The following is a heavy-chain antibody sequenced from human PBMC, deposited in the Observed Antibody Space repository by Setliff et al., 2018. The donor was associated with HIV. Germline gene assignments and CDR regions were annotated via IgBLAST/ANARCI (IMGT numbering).Heavy chain of an antibody. V-gene: IGHV4-39*01. CDR1: GGSISSNSYY. D-gene: IGHD5-12*01. Sequence: SETLSLTCTVSGGSISSNSYYWGWIRQPPGKGLEWIGSIYYSESTYYNPSLKSRVTISVDTSKNQFSLKLSSVTAADTAVYYCARQGGYSGYGFYYYYYYMDVWGKGTTVTVSS. CDR2: IYYSEST. J-gene: IGHJ6*03. CDR3: ARQGGYSGYGFYYYYYYMDV.